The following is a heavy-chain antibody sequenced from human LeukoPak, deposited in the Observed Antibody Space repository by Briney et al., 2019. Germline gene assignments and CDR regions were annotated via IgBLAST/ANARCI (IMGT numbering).Heavy chain of an antibody. V-gene: IGHV4-39*07. J-gene: IGHJ4*02. CDR3: TRANGYGLIDY. CDR1: GFTFSSYS. D-gene: IGHD3-10*01. CDR2: IYYSGKT. Sequence: GSLRLSCAASGFTFSSYSMNWIRQAPGKGPEWIGSIYYSGKTYYNSSLRSRVTISLDTSKKQFSLNLFYVTAADTAMYYCTRANGYGLIDYWGQGTLVTVSS.